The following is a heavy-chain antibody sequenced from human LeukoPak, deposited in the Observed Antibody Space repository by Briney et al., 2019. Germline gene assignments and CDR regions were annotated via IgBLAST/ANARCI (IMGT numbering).Heavy chain of an antibody. CDR3: ATLYETYSDY. D-gene: IGHD2/OR15-2a*01. J-gene: IGHJ4*02. V-gene: IGHV3-23*01. CDR1: GFTLSKYA. Sequence: GGSLRLSCAASGFTLSKYALSWVRQAPGKGLDWVLGISGSDTFYADFLKGRFTISRDNSRHKVYLQMNSLRVDDTDIYYCATLYETYSDYWGQGTLVTVSS. CDR2: ISGSDT.